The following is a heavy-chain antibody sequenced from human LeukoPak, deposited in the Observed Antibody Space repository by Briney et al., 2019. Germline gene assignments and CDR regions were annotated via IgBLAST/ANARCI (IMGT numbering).Heavy chain of an antibody. CDR1: GFTFSAYG. V-gene: IGHV3-30*18. D-gene: IGHD3-10*01. CDR3: AKDAGG. CDR2: ISYDGNNN. Sequence: GGSLRLSCAASGFTFSAYGMHWVRQAPGKGLEWVAVISYDGNNNYYADSVKGRFTISRDNSKNTLYLQMNSLRAEDTAVYYCAKDAGGWGQGTLVTVSS. J-gene: IGHJ4*02.